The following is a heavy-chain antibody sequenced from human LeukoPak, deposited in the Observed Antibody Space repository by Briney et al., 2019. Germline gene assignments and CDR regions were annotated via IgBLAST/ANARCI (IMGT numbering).Heavy chain of an antibody. V-gene: IGHV3-30*18. Sequence: GRSLRLSCAASGFTFSSYGMHWVRQAPGKGLEWVAVISYDGSNKYYADSVKGRFTISRDNSKNTLYLQMNSLRAEDTAVYYSAKDYRYYGSGRGAFDIWGQGTMVTVSS. D-gene: IGHD3-10*01. CDR1: GFTFSSYG. J-gene: IGHJ3*02. CDR2: ISYDGSNK. CDR3: AKDYRYYGSGRGAFDI.